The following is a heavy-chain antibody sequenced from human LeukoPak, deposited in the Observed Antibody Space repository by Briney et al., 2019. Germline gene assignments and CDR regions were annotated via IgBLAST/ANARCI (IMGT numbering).Heavy chain of an antibody. CDR1: GFTSGGYG. J-gene: IGHJ4*02. Sequence: PGGSLRLSCAGFGFTSGGYGMHWFRQTPGKGLEWVAVIAYDGSRAFYADSVKGRFTISRDNSKNTMSVQMDDLRAEDTAVYYCTRYNNDHFDYWGQGTLVTVSS. CDR2: IAYDGSRA. CDR3: TRYNNDHFDY. V-gene: IGHV3-33*01. D-gene: IGHD1-14*01.